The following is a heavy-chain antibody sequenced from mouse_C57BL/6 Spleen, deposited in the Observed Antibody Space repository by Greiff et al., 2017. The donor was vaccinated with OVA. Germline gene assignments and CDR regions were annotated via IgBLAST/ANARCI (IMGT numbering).Heavy chain of an antibody. D-gene: IGHD2-4*01. V-gene: IGHV1-55*01. CDR3: ARRRAYDYDEVDY. J-gene: IGHJ2*01. CDR1: GYTFTSYW. CDR2: IYPGSGST. Sequence: QVQLQQPGAELVKPGASVKMPCKASGYTFTSYWITWVKQRPGQGLEWIGDIYPGSGSTNYNEKFKSKATLTVDTSSSTAYMQLSSLTSEDSAVYYCARRRAYDYDEVDYWGQGTTLTVSS.